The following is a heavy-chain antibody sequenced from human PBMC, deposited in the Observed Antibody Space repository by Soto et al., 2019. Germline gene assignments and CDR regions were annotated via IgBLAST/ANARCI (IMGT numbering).Heavy chain of an antibody. V-gene: IGHV4-30-2*01. CDR1: GGSISRGGYS. J-gene: IGHJ4*02. CDR2: IYHSGGT. Sequence: PSETLSLTCAVCGGSISRGGYSWSWIRQPPGKGLEWIGYIYHSGGTYYNPSLRSRVTIEVDRSKHPLSLKLSSLTAADPAVYYCASAFRPVHFVYWAQGTLVTVFS. D-gene: IGHD2-21*01. CDR3: ASAFRPVHFVY.